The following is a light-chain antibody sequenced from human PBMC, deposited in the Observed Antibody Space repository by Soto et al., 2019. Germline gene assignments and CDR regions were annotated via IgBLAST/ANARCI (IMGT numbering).Light chain of an antibody. CDR2: GAS. V-gene: IGKV3-20*01. Sequence: EIVLTQSPGTLSLSPGVRATLSCRASQSVSSAYLVWYQQKPGQAPRLLIYGASSRATGIPDRFSGSGSGTDFTLTISRLEPEDFAVYYCHQYGGSPPYTFGQGTKLEIK. CDR1: QSVSSAY. J-gene: IGKJ2*01. CDR3: HQYGGSPPYT.